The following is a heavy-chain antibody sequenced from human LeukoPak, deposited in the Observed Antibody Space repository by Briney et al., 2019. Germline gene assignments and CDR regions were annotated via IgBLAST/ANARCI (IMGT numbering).Heavy chain of an antibody. Sequence: GGSLRLSCVASGFSFGNYAMSWVRPAPGKGLQWVSQISGTGGATWYAGFARDRFTISRDNSKKTLYLQMSGLRVEATAMYYCVKDPRDTYGTNWFVSWGQGTLLIVSS. V-gene: IGHV3-23*01. CDR3: VKDPRDTYGTNWFVS. CDR2: ISGTGGAT. CDR1: GFSFGNYA. J-gene: IGHJ5*01. D-gene: IGHD2-21*01.